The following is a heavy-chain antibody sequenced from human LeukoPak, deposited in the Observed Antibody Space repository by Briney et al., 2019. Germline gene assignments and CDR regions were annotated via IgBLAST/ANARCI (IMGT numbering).Heavy chain of an antibody. V-gene: IGHV1-69*05. D-gene: IGHD3-16*02. J-gene: IGHJ4*02. Sequence: SVKVSCKASGGTFSSYAISWARQAPGQGLEWMGGIIPIFGTANYAQKFQGRVTITTDESTSTAYMEMSSLRSEDTAVYYCARNDYVWGSYRYTESGYFDYWGQGTLVTVSS. CDR1: GGTFSSYA. CDR3: ARNDYVWGSYRYTESGYFDY. CDR2: IIPIFGTA.